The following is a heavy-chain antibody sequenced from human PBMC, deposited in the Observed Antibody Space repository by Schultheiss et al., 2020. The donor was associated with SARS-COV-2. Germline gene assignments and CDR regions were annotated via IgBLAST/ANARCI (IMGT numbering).Heavy chain of an antibody. D-gene: IGHD2-21*02. V-gene: IGHV4-61*01. Sequence: SETLSLTCTVSGGSVSSGSYYWSWIRQPPGKGLEWIGYIYYSGSTNYNPSLKSRVTISVDTSKNQFSLKLSSVTAADTAVYYCARSPYCGGDCYSDYYYYYGMDVWGQGTTVTVSS. J-gene: IGHJ6*02. CDR3: ARSPYCGGDCYSDYYYYYGMDV. CDR2: IYYSGST. CDR1: GGSVSSGSYY.